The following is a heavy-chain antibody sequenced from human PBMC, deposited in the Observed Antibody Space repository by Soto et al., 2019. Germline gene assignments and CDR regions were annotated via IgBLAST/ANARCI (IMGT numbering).Heavy chain of an antibody. CDR2: IYYSGST. D-gene: IGHD3-22*01. J-gene: IGHJ4*02. CDR1: GGSISSYY. CDR3: ARDMIGDYFDY. V-gene: IGHV4-59*01. Sequence: PSETLSLTSTVSGGSISSYYWSWIRQPPGKGLEWIGYIYYSGSTNYNPSLKSRVTISVDTSKNQFSLKLSSVTAADTAVYYCARDMIGDYFDYWGQGTLVTVSS.